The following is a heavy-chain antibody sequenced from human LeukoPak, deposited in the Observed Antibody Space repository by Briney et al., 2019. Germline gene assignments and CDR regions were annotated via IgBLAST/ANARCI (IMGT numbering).Heavy chain of an antibody. D-gene: IGHD3-22*01. J-gene: IGHJ4*02. CDR1: GYTFTSYY. V-gene: IGHV1-46*01. CDR2: INPSGGST. Sequence: ASVKVSCTASGYTFTSYYMHWVRQAPGQGLEWMGIINPSGGSTSYAQKFQGRVTMTRDTSTSTVYMELSSLRSEDTAVYYCARDGSYDSSGWPPDHWGQGTLVTVSS. CDR3: ARDGSYDSSGWPPDH.